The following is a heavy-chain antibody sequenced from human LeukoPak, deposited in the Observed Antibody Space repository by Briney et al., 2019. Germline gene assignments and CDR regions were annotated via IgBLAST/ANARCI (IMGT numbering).Heavy chain of an antibody. Sequence: PSETLSLTCTVSGGSISSYYWSWIRQPPGKGLEWIGYIYYSGSTSYNPSLKSRVTISVDTSKNQFSLKLSSVTAADTAVYHCARDQSGGYYVDYWGQGTLVTVSS. CDR3: ARDQSGGYYVDY. J-gene: IGHJ4*02. CDR1: GGSISSYY. CDR2: IYYSGST. V-gene: IGHV4-59*01. D-gene: IGHD3-10*01.